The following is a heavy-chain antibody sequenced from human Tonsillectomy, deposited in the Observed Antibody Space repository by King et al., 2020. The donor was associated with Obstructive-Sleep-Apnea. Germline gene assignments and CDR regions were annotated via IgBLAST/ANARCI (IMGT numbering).Heavy chain of an antibody. CDR2: VIPILGIA. D-gene: IGHD6-13*01. CDR3: ARDWGSSWFEYFQH. J-gene: IGHJ1*01. CDR1: GGTFSSYA. Sequence: QLVQSGAEVKKPGSSVKVSCKASGGTFSSYAISWVRQAPGQGLEWIGGVIPILGIANYAKKFQGRVTITSDKSTSTAYMELSSLRSEDTAGYYCARDWGSSWFEYFQHWGQGTLVTVSS. V-gene: IGHV1-69*04.